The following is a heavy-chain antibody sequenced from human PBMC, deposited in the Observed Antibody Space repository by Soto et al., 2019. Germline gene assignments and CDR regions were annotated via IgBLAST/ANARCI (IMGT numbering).Heavy chain of an antibody. CDR3: AGARSHAAFDF. D-gene: IGHD6-13*01. CDR2: IIPTFGTP. J-gene: IGHJ4*02. CDR1: GGTFSSHG. V-gene: IGHV1-69*06. Sequence: QVQLVQSGTVVQRRGSSVKVSCQASGGTFSSHGMAWVRQAPGQGLEWMGGIIPTFGTPTYAPKFQGRVTIAAVKPRVAPCTDLTTLCSEHTAVQYSAGARSHAAFDFWGQG.